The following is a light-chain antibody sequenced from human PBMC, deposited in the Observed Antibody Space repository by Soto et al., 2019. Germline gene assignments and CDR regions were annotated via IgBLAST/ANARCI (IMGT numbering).Light chain of an antibody. CDR1: SSDVGGYNY. Sequence: ALTQPASVSGSPGQSITISCTGTSSDVGGYNYVSWYQQHPGKAPKLIIYEVSNRPSGVSNRFSGSKSGNTASLTISGLQAEDEADYYCSSYASSSTLFGGGTKVTVL. J-gene: IGLJ2*01. V-gene: IGLV2-14*01. CDR3: SSYASSSTL. CDR2: EVS.